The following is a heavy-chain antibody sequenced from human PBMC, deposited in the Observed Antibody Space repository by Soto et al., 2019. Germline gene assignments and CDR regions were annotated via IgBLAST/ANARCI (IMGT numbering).Heavy chain of an antibody. Sequence: QVQLQESGPGLVKPSQTLSLTCTVSGGSISSVDYSWPWLRQPPGKGLEWVADNYNNGHTYQASSHKSRLAESVDATKSQTTQRLSSVTAADTAVYYCARGISPEHAWSGYFQCHYFDNWGVGTLVTVSS. CDR3: ARGISPEHAWSGYFQCHYFDN. J-gene: IGHJ4*02. D-gene: IGHD3-3*01. CDR1: GGSISSVDYS. V-gene: IGHV4-30-4*01. CDR2: NYNNGHT.